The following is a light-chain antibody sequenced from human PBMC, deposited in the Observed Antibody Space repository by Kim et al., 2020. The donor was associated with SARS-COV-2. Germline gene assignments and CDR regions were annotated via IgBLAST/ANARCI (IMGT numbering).Light chain of an antibody. V-gene: IGLV3-21*04. CDR1: KIGIKM. CDR2: RDS. J-gene: IGLJ3*02. Sequence: APDKTASITGGGSKIGIKMVPWDHQRPGQAPVLVIFRDSDRPSGIPERFSGSNSGNTATRTISRVEAGDEADYSCQVWDRSTDHPMFGGGTQLTVL. CDR3: QVWDRSTDHPM.